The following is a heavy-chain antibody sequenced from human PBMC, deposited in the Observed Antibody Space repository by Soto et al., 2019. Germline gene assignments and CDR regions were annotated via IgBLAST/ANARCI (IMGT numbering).Heavy chain of an antibody. D-gene: IGHD1-26*01. CDR1: GYRFISYG. V-gene: IGHV1-18*01. Sequence: QVQLVQSGSEVKTPGASVKVSCKASGYRFISYGLSWVRQAPGQGLEWMGWISPDNGNTNYAQKLQGRVTMTTETSTSTAYMELRSLRSDDTAIYWCAREGSGGGGMDVWGQGTTVTVSS. CDR2: ISPDNGNT. J-gene: IGHJ6*02. CDR3: AREGSGGGGMDV.